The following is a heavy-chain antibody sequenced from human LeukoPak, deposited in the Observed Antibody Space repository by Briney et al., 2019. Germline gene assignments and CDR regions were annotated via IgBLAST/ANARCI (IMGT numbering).Heavy chain of an antibody. D-gene: IGHD3-22*01. CDR2: INPNSGGT. CDR1: GYTFTGYY. Sequence: ASVKVSCKASGYTFTGYYMHWVRQAPGQGVEWMGWINPNSGGTNYAQKFQGRVTMTRDTSISTAYMELSRLRSDDTAVYYCARDSRSDYYDSSGYYLFDYWGQGTLVTVSS. J-gene: IGHJ4*02. CDR3: ARDSRSDYYDSSGYYLFDY. V-gene: IGHV1-2*02.